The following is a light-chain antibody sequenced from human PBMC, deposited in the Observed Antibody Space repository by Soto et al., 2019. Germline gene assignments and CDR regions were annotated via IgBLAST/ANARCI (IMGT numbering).Light chain of an antibody. CDR3: VLYMGRGIWV. J-gene: IGLJ3*02. V-gene: IGLV8-61*01. CDR1: SGSVSTTYY. CDR2: STD. Sequence: QTVVTQEPSSSVSPGRTVTLTCGLSSGSVSTTYYPTWYQQTPGQAPRTLIYSTDTRSSGVPDRFSGSILGNKAALTITGAQADDESDYYCVLYMGRGIWVFGGGTKLTVL.